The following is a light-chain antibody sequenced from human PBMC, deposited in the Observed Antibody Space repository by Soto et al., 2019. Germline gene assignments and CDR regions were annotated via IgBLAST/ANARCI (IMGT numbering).Light chain of an antibody. CDR1: QSVSSSY. CDR2: GAS. CDR3: QQYASSPVYT. J-gene: IGKJ2*01. Sequence: EIVLTQSPGTLSLSPGERATLSCRASQSVSSSYLAWYQQKPGQAPRLLIYGASSRATGIPDRFSGSGSGTDFTLTISRLEPEDFAVYHCQQYASSPVYTFGQGTKLEIK. V-gene: IGKV3-20*01.